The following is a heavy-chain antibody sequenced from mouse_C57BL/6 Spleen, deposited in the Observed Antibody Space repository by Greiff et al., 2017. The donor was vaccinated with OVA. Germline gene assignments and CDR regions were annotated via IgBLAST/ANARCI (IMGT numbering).Heavy chain of an antibody. V-gene: IGHV5-4*01. CDR3: AREEGTTVVFDY. CDR1: GFTFSSYA. Sequence: EVKLMESGGGLVKPGGSLKLSCAASGFTFSSYAMSWVRQTPEKRLEWVATISDGGSYTYYPDNVKGRFTISRDNAKNNLYLQMSHLKSEDTAMYYCAREEGTTVVFDYWGQGTTLTVSS. CDR2: ISDGGSYT. D-gene: IGHD1-1*01. J-gene: IGHJ2*01.